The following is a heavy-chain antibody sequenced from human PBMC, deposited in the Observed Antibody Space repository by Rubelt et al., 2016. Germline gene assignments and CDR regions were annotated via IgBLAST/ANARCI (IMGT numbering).Heavy chain of an antibody. V-gene: IGHV4-38-2*02. J-gene: IGHJ4*02. D-gene: IGHD6-19*01. CDR1: SYSISSGFY. CDR2: ILRSGTT. CDR3: ARQGYSSGCYEQVTDY. Sequence: QVQLQESGPGLVKPSETLSLTCTVSSYSISSGFYWGWIRQPPGKGLEWIASILRSGTTYYNPSLKSRVTLSVATSKNQFSLKLSSVTAADTAVYYCARQGYSSGCYEQVTDYWGQGSLVIVSS.